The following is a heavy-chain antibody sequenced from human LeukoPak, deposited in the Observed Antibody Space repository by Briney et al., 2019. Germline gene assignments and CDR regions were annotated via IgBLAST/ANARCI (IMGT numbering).Heavy chain of an antibody. CDR1: GFTFDDYG. Sequence: GGPLRLSCAASGFTFDDYGMSWVRQAPGKGLEWVSGINWNGGSTGYADSVKGRFTISRDNAKNSLYLQMNSLRAEDTALYYCARSILGYCSSTSCYTFDYWGQGTLVTVSS. CDR3: ARSILGYCSSTSCYTFDY. D-gene: IGHD2-2*02. V-gene: IGHV3-20*04. CDR2: INWNGGST. J-gene: IGHJ4*02.